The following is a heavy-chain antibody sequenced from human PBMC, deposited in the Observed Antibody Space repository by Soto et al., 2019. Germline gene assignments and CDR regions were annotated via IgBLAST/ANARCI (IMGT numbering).Heavy chain of an antibody. Sequence: PSETLSLTCTVSGGSISSGDSYWSWIRQSPGKGLEWIGYTYHSGSPYYNPSLESRVTISVDTSKNQFSLKLSSVTAADTAVYYCARAYSSNSCYDVFDYWGQGAMVTVSS. J-gene: IGHJ4*02. D-gene: IGHD2-2*01. V-gene: IGHV4-30-4*01. CDR3: ARAYSSNSCYDVFDY. CDR1: GGSISSGDSY. CDR2: TYHSGSP.